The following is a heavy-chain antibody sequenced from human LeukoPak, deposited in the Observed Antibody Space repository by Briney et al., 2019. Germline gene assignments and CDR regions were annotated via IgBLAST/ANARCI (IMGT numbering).Heavy chain of an antibody. D-gene: IGHD3-10*01. CDR3: AKDRQITMVRGVIIQTLDY. CDR1: GFTFSSYA. J-gene: IGHJ4*02. V-gene: IGHV3-23*01. Sequence: GGSLRLSCAASGFTFSSYAMSWVRQAPGKGLEWVSAISGSGGSTYYADSVKGRFTISRDNSKNTLYLQMNSLRAEDTAVYYCAKDRQITMVRGVIIQTLDYWGQGTLVTVSS. CDR2: ISGSGGST.